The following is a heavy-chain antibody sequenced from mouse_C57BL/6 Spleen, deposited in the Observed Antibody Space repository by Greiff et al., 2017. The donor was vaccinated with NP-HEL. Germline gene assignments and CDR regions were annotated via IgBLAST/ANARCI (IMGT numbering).Heavy chain of an antibody. V-gene: IGHV5-6*01. CDR3: ARDVAD. Sequence: EVKLVESGGDLVKPGGSLKLFCAASGFTFSSYGMSWVRQTPDKRLEWVATISSGGSYTYYPDSVKGRFTISRDNAKNTLDLQMSILKSEDTTMYYCARDVADWGQGTLVTVSA. CDR2: ISSGGSYT. CDR1: GFTFSSYG. J-gene: IGHJ3*01.